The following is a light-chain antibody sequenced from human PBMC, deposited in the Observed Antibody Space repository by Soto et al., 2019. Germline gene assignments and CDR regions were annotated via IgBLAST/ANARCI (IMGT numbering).Light chain of an antibody. CDR1: QSVGGH. CDR3: QQRKNWPPSIT. CDR2: DAS. V-gene: IGKV3-11*01. J-gene: IGKJ5*01. Sequence: IVLTQSPATMSLSPGERATLSCRASQSVGGHLAWYQQKPGQAPRLLIYDASDRATGIPARFSGSGSETDFTLTISSLEPDDFAVYYCQQRKNWPPSITFGQGTRLEIK.